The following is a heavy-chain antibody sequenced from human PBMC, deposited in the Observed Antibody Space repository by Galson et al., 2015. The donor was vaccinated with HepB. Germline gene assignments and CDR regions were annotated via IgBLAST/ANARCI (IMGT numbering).Heavy chain of an antibody. V-gene: IGHV6-1*01. CDR2: TYYRSKWYN. J-gene: IGHJ4*02. CDR1: GDSVSSNSAA. Sequence: CAISGDSVSSNSAAWIWIRQSPSRGLEWLGRTYYRSKWYNDYAVSVKSRITIDPDTSKNQFSLQLNSVTPEDTAVYYCARERAGQLDYWGQGALVTVSS. CDR3: ARERAGQLDY.